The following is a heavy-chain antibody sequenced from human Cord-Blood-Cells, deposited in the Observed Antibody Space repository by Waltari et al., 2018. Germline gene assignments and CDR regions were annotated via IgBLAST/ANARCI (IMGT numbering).Heavy chain of an antibody. D-gene: IGHD2-2*01. CDR2: SIPIFGTA. Sequence: QVQLVQSGAEVKKPGSSVKVSCKASGGTFSSYAISWVRQAPGQGLEWMGGSIPIFGTANYAQKFQGRVTITADKSTSTAYMELSSLRSEDTAVYYCARTSIGGLSPAARWADAFDIWGQGTMVTVSS. J-gene: IGHJ3*02. CDR3: ARTSIGGLSPAARWADAFDI. V-gene: IGHV1-69*06. CDR1: GGTFSSYA.